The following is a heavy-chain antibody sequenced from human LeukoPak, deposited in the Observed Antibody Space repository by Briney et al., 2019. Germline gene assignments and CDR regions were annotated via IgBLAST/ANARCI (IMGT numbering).Heavy chain of an antibody. V-gene: IGHV3-30*04. CDR3: AQVQYCSGGSCYWGAGNY. CDR2: ISYDGSNK. J-gene: IGHJ4*02. D-gene: IGHD2-15*01. CDR1: GFTFSSYA. Sequence: PGGSLRLSCAASGFTFSSYAMHWVRQAPGKGLEWVAVISYDGSNKYYADSVKGRFTISRDNSKNTLYLQMNSLRAEDTAVYYCAQVQYCSGGSCYWGAGNYWGQGTLVTVSS.